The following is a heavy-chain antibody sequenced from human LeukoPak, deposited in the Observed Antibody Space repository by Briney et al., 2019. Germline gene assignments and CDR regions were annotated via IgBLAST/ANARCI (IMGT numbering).Heavy chain of an antibody. J-gene: IGHJ4*02. CDR3: ARASQSYYYGSGSYYRYYFDY. V-gene: IGHV4-39*07. CDR2: IFYSGTT. Sequence: SETLSLTCTVSGGSIIDSSCYWAWIRQPPGKGLEWIGSIFYSGTTYYNSSLKSRVIMSVDTSKNQFSLKLSSVTAADTAVYYCARASQSYYYGSGSYYRYYFDYWGQGTLVTVSS. CDR1: GGSIIDSSCY. D-gene: IGHD3-10*01.